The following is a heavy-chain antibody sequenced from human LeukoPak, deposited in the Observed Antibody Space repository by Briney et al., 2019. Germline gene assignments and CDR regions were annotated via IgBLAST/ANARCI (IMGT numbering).Heavy chain of an antibody. CDR1: GFTFSSHT. D-gene: IGHD3-10*01. J-gene: IGHJ4*02. V-gene: IGHV3-30*04. CDR2: ISYDGSTK. CDR3: ARETIGDGSSFDY. Sequence: GGSLRLSCAASGFTFSSHTMHWVRQAPGKGLDWVALISYDGSTKYYADSVKGRFTISRDQSKNTLSLQMNSLRAEDTAVYYCARETIGDGSSFDYWGQGTLVTVSS.